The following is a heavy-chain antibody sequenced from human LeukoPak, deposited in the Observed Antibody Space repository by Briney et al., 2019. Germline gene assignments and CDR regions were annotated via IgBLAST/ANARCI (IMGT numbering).Heavy chain of an antibody. V-gene: IGHV4-59*01. CDR3: ARVSRGNSVGGDY. CDR2: IYYSGST. J-gene: IGHJ4*02. CDR1: GGSISSYY. Sequence: RASGTLSLTCTVSGGSISSYYWSWIRQPPGKGLEWIGYIYYSGSTNYNPSLKSRVTISLDTSKNQFSLKLSSVTAADTAMYYCARVSRGNSVGGDYWGQGTLVTVSS. D-gene: IGHD4-23*01.